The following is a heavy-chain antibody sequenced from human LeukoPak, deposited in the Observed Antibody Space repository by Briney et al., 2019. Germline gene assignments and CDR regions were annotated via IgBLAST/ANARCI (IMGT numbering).Heavy chain of an antibody. D-gene: IGHD3-10*01. CDR3: ARWVGSYGPSFDY. V-gene: IGHV4-61*02. J-gene: IGHJ4*02. Sequence: PSQTLSLTCTVSGGSISSGSYYWSWIRQPAGKGLEWIGRIYTSGSTNYNPSLKSRVTISVDTSKNQFSLKLSSVTAADTAVYYCARWVGSYGPSFDYWGQGTLVTVSS. CDR1: GGSISSGSYY. CDR2: IYTSGST.